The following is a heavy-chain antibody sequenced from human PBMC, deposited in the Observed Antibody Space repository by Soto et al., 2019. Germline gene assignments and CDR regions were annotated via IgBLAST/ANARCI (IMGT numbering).Heavy chain of an antibody. CDR1: GGTFSSYA. CDR3: ARPQWKDSPPYYYGMDV. Sequence: QVQLVQSGAEVKKPGSSVKVSCKASGGTFSSYAISWVRQAPGQGLEWMGGIIPIFGTANYAQKFQGRVTITADESTSTAYMELSSLRSEDTAVYYCARPQWKDSPPYYYGMDVWVQGTTVTVSS. V-gene: IGHV1-69*12. D-gene: IGHD6-19*01. J-gene: IGHJ6*02. CDR2: IIPIFGTA.